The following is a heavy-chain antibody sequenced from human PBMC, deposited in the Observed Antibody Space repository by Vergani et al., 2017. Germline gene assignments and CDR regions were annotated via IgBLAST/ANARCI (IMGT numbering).Heavy chain of an antibody. CDR3: ARGFITGDRGFDP. J-gene: IGHJ5*02. V-gene: IGHV1-69*09. CDR2: IIPILGIA. D-gene: IGHD1-20*01. Sequence: QVQLVQSGAEVKKPGSSVKVSCKASGGTFSSYAISWVRQAPGQGLEWMGRIIPILGIANYAQKFQGRVTMTRNTSISTAYMELSSLRSEDTAVYYCARGFITGDRGFDPWGQGTLVTVSS. CDR1: GGTFSSYA.